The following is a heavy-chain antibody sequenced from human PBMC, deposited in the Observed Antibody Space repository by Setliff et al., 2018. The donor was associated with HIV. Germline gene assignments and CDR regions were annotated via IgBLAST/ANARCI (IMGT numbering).Heavy chain of an antibody. CDR3: ARDPGYKSSWYGAFDI. J-gene: IGHJ3*02. Sequence: GASVKVSCKASAYTLSDSYIHWVRQAPGQGLEWVGRIKPNSGDTNYAQNFQGRVTMTRDTSISTAFMDLSRLRSDDTAVYYCARDPGYKSSWYGAFDIWGQGTMVTVSS. D-gene: IGHD6-13*01. CDR2: IKPNSGDT. CDR1: AYTLSDSY. V-gene: IGHV1-2*02.